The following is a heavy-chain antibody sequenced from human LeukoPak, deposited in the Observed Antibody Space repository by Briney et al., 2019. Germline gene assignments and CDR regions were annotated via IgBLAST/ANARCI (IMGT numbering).Heavy chain of an antibody. CDR1: GFTFSSYG. D-gene: IGHD1-26*01. CDR3: AREWELDY. Sequence: GRSLRLSCAASGFTFSSYGMHWVRQAPGKGLEWVAVIGYDGSNKYYADSVKGRFTISRDNSKNTLYLQMNSLRAEDTAVYYCAREWELDYWGQGTLVTVSS. CDR2: IGYDGSNK. J-gene: IGHJ4*02. V-gene: IGHV3-33*01.